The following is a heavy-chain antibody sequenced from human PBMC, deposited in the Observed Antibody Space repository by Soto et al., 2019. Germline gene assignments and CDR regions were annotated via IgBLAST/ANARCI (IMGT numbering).Heavy chain of an antibody. CDR1: GFSLSTSGVG. V-gene: IGHV2-5*02. J-gene: IGHJ6*02. CDR2: IYWDDDK. CDR3: IQSRCGDDCLQSYASHYHYGMDV. D-gene: IGHD2-21*02. Sequence: QITLKESGPTLVKPTQTLTLTCTFSGFSLSTSGVGVGWIRQPPGKALEWLALIYWDDDKRYSPALRSRLTITKDTSKNQVALTMTNMDPVDPATYYGIQSRCGDDCLQSYASHYHYGMDVWGQGTTVTVSS.